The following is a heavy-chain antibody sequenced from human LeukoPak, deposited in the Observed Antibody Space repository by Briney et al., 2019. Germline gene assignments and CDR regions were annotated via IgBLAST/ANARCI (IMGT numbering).Heavy chain of an antibody. Sequence: SETLSLTCTVSGGSISSGSYYWSWIRQPAGQGLECIGSIYTSGSTNYNPSLKRRVTISVDTSKNQFSLKLSSVTAADTAVYYCARSDWRIHLWNDAFDIWGQGTMVTVSS. V-gene: IGHV4-61*02. CDR1: GGSISSGSYY. CDR2: IYTSGST. J-gene: IGHJ3*02. D-gene: IGHD5-18*01. CDR3: ARSDWRIHLWNDAFDI.